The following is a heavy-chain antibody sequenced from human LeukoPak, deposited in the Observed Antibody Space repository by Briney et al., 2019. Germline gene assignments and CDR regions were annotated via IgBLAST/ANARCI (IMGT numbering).Heavy chain of an antibody. CDR3: ARFPRITTVRGVSRYYYMDV. V-gene: IGHV4-34*01. J-gene: IGHJ6*03. D-gene: IGHD3-10*01. Sequence: PSETLSLTCAVYGGSFSGYYWSWIRQPPGKGLEWIGEINHSGSTNYNPSLKSRVTISVDTSKNQFSLKLSSVTAADTAVYYCARFPRITTVRGVSRYYYMDVWGKGTTVTVSS. CDR2: INHSGST. CDR1: GGSFSGYY.